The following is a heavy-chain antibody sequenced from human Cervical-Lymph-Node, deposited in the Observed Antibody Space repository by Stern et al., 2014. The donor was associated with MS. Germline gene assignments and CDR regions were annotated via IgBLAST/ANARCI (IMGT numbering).Heavy chain of an antibody. D-gene: IGHD1-1*01. J-gene: IGHJ4*02. CDR1: GFTVSRDY. CDR2: ITNVGST. Sequence: EVQLVESGGGVIQPGGSLRLSCTASGFTVSRDYMTWVRQAPGKGLEWVSLITNVGSTFYTDSVKGRFTISRDDSKNTVDLHMTSLRAEDTAMYYCARDTSSPERSDWWGQGTLVTVSS. CDR3: ARDTSSPERSDW. V-gene: IGHV3-53*01.